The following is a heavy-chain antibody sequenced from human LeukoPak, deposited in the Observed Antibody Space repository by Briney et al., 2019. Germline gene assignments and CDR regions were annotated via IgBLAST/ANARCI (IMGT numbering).Heavy chain of an antibody. CDR3: ARAEGSSWYWFDP. D-gene: IGHD6-13*01. Sequence: KSSETLSLTCAVYGGSFSGYYWSWIRQPPGKGLEWIGEINHSGSTNYNPSLKSRVTISVDTSKNQFSLKLSSVTAADTAVYYCARAEGSSWYWFDPWGQGTLATVSS. CDR1: GGSFSGYY. V-gene: IGHV4-34*01. J-gene: IGHJ5*02. CDR2: INHSGST.